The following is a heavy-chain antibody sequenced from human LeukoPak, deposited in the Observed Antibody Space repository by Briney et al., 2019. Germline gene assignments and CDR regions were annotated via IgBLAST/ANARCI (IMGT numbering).Heavy chain of an antibody. CDR3: AKYAYNWNAPDGFDM. Sequence: SGGSLRLSCAASGFTLNTNYMNWVRQVPGKGLEWVSVIYAGGNTYYADSVKERFTISRDNSRNTLYPQMNSLRGDDTAVYFCAKYAYNWNAPDGFDMWGQGTMVIVSS. D-gene: IGHD1-1*01. CDR2: IYAGGNT. V-gene: IGHV3-66*01. CDR1: GFTLNTNY. J-gene: IGHJ3*02.